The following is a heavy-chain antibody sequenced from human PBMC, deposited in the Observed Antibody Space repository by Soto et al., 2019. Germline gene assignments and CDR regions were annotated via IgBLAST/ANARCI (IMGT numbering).Heavy chain of an antibody. CDR1: GFTFSNYA. D-gene: IGHD2-21*01. CDR3: ARDWTGDTCPCLAV. Sequence: EVQLLESGGGLVQPGGSLRLSCAAAGFTFSNYALTWVRQSPGKGLEWVSTFSGRGGSTYYADSVRGRFTISRDNSKNTLFLQMNSLRVEDTAIYYCARDWTGDTCPCLAVWRQGTTVSVSS. J-gene: IGHJ6*02. CDR2: FSGRGGST. V-gene: IGHV3-23*01.